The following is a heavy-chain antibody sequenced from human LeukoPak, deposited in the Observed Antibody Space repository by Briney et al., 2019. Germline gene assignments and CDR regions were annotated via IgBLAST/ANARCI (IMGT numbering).Heavy chain of an antibody. Sequence: PGGSLRLSCAASGITFRSYGMHWVRQAPGKGLEWVAVISYDGSHKYYADSVRSRFSISRDNSKNTLYLQMNSLRADDTAVYYCAKGARGDTVTSIVGLNWFDPWGQGTLVTVSS. D-gene: IGHD4-17*01. J-gene: IGHJ5*02. CDR1: GITFRSYG. CDR3: AKGARGDTVTSIVGLNWFDP. V-gene: IGHV3-30*18. CDR2: ISYDGSHK.